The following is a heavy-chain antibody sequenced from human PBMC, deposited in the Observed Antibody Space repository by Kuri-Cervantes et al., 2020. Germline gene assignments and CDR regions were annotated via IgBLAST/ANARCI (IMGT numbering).Heavy chain of an antibody. Sequence: GGSLRLSCAASGFTFSSYAMHWVRQAPGKGLEWVAVISYDGSNKYYADSVKGRFTISRDNSKNTLYLQMNSLRAEDTAVYYRARIPNSATYPNWLDPWGQGTLVTVSS. V-gene: IGHV3-30-3*01. J-gene: IGHJ5*02. D-gene: IGHD1-26*01. CDR3: ARIPNSATYPNWLDP. CDR2: ISYDGSNK. CDR1: GFTFSSYA.